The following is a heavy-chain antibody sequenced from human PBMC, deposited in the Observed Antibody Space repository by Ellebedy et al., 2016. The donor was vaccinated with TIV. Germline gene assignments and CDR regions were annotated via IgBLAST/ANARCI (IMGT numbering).Heavy chain of an antibody. V-gene: IGHV4-4*07. J-gene: IGHJ2*01. CDR3: ARDGGYYYDSSWEYWYFDL. Sequence: SETLSLXXTVSGGSISSYYWSWIRQPAGKGLEWIGRIYTSGSTNYNPSLKSRVTMSVDTSKNQFSLKLSSVTAADTAVYYCARDGGYYYDSSWEYWYFDLWGRGTLVTVSS. D-gene: IGHD3-22*01. CDR2: IYTSGST. CDR1: GGSISSYY.